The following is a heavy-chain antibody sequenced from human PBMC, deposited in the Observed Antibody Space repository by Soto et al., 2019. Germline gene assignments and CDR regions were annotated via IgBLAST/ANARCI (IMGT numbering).Heavy chain of an antibody. V-gene: IGHV3-53*02. CDR1: GFSVSANY. D-gene: IGHD6-13*01. J-gene: IGHJ6*02. CDR2: LYSSGDT. CDR3: TRDKYRGCWYSYNYYGLDV. Sequence: EVQLVETGGGLIQPGGSLRLSCAGSGFSVSANYLSWVRQAAGKGLEWVSVLYSSGDTHYADSVKGRFTISRDSSKNTLYRQMNSLRAEDTAVYYCTRDKYRGCWYSYNYYGLDVWGQGTTVTVSS.